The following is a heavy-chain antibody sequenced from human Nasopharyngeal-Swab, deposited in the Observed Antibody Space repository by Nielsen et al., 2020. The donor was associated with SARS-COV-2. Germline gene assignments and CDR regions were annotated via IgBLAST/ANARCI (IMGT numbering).Heavy chain of an antibody. CDR1: GYTFTSYA. J-gene: IGHJ5*02. V-gene: IGHV7-4-1*02. Sequence: ASVKVSCKASGYTFTSYAMNWVRQAPGQGLEWMGWINTNTGNPTYAQGFTGRFVFSLDTSVSTAYLQISSLKAEDTAVYYCARDQRYCSSTSCYMGGGWFDTWGQGTLVTVSS. D-gene: IGHD2-2*02. CDR3: ARDQRYCSSTSCYMGGGWFDT. CDR2: INTNTGNP.